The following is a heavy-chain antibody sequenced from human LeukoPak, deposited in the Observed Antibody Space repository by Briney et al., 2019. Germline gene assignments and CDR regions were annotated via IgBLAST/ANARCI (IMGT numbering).Heavy chain of an antibody. CDR3: ARGGGSFDY. CDR1: VGSISTHY. CDR2: MYYSGIT. J-gene: IGHJ4*02. D-gene: IGHD2-15*01. Sequence: PSETLSLTCTVSVGSISTHYWSWIRQSPGKGLEWIGYMYYSGITSYNPSLTSRVTIPVDTSKNQFSLNLTSVTAADTAVYYCARGGGSFDYWGQGILVTVSS. V-gene: IGHV4-59*11.